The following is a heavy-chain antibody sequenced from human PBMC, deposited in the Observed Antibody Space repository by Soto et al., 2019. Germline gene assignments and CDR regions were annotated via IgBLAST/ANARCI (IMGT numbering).Heavy chain of an antibody. CDR2: IYYSGST. D-gene: IGHD3-22*01. CDR1: GGSISSSSYY. Sequence: QLQLQESGPGLVKPSETLSLTCTVSGGSISSSSYYWGWIRQPPGKGLKWIGSIYYSGSTYYNPSLKSRVTISVDTSKNQFSLKLSSVTAADTAVYYCASLLLGYYYGMDVWGQGTTVTVSS. CDR3: ASLLLGYYYGMDV. V-gene: IGHV4-39*01. J-gene: IGHJ6*02.